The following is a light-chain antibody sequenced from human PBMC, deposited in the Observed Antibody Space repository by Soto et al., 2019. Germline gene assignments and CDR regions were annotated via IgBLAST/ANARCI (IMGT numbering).Light chain of an antibody. CDR1: QSITGW. CDR2: DAS. CDR3: QQYNSYCT. V-gene: IGKV1-5*01. J-gene: IGKJ1*01. Sequence: DIQMTHSPSTLSASVGDRVTITCRASQSITGWLAWYQQKPGKAPKLLIYDASSLESGVPSRFSGSGSGTEFTLTISSLQPDDFATYYCQQYNSYCTFGQGTKVDIK.